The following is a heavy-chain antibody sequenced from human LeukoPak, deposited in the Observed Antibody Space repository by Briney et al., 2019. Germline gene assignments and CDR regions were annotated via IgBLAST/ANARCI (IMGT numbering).Heavy chain of an antibody. Sequence: PSETLSLTCAVYGGSFSGYYWSWIRQPPGKGLEWIGEINHSGSTNYNPSLKSRVTISVDTSKNQFSLKLSSVTAADTAVYYCARVPNYDFWGGPGAHFDYWGQGTLVTVSS. CDR3: ARVPNYDFWGGPGAHFDY. J-gene: IGHJ4*02. CDR2: INHSGST. CDR1: GGSFSGYY. V-gene: IGHV4-34*01. D-gene: IGHD3-3*01.